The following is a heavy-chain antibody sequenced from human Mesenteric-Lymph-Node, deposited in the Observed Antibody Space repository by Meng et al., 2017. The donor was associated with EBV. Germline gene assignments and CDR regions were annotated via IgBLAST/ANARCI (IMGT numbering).Heavy chain of an antibody. J-gene: IGHJ5*02. CDR1: GNTFTSYA. D-gene: IGHD3-22*01. CDR3: ARDSTGDSRRFDP. CDR2: INVGNGDT. Sequence: QLVQSGAEVKKPGASVKVSREASGNTFTSYAMHWVRQAPGQRLEWMGWINVGNGDTKYSQKFHGRVTITRDTSATTAYMELRSLTSEDTAVYYCARDSTGDSRRFDPWGQGTLVTVSS. V-gene: IGHV1-3*01.